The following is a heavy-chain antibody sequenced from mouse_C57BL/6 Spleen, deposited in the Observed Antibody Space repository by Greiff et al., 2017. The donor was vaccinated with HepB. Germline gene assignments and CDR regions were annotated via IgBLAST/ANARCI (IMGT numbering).Heavy chain of an antibody. V-gene: IGHV1-82*01. J-gene: IGHJ2*01. CDR1: GYAFRSSW. Sequence: VQLQQSGPELVKPGASVKISCKASGYAFRSSWMNWVKQRPGKGLEWIGRIYPGDGDTNYNGKFKGKATLTADKSSSTAYMQLSSLTSEDSAVYCCARFYYGTYFDGWGQGTTLTVSS. CDR3: ARFYYGTYFDG. D-gene: IGHD1-1*01. CDR2: IYPGDGDT.